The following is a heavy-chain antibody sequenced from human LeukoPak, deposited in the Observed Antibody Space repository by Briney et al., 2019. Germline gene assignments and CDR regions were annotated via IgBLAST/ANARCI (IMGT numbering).Heavy chain of an antibody. CDR2: ISASGDKT. D-gene: IGHD3-10*01. Sequence: GGTLRLSCAGAGSTFSSYGMNWVSQAPGKGLEWVSSISASGDKTHYADSVKGRFTMSRDNSKNTLYLQMSSLRVEDTARYYCAKQGDRAYFDYWGQGTLVTVSS. CDR3: AKQGDRAYFDY. V-gene: IGHV3-23*01. CDR1: GSTFSSYG. J-gene: IGHJ4*02.